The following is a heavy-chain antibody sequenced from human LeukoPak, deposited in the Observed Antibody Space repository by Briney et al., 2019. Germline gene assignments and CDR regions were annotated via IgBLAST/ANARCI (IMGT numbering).Heavy chain of an antibody. J-gene: IGHJ3*02. CDR1: GYTFTSYG. V-gene: IGHV1-18*01. D-gene: IGHD3-22*01. CDR2: ISAYNGDT. CDR3: ARGGPAPHRITLIVVASATDAFDS. Sequence: GASVKVSCKASGYTFTSYGISWVRQAPGQGLEWMGWISAYNGDTNYAQKLQGRVTMTTDTSTSTAYMELRSLRSDATAVYYGARGGPAPHRITLIVVASATDAFDSWGQGTMVTVSS.